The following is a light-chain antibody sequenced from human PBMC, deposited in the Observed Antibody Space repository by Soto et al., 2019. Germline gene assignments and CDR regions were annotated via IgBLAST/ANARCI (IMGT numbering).Light chain of an antibody. CDR3: QQYNNWPPPLT. J-gene: IGKJ4*01. V-gene: IGKV3-15*01. Sequence: EIVMTQSPATLSVSPGERATLSCRASQSVSSNLVWYQQKPGQAPRLLIYGASSRATGITARFSGSGSGTEFTLTISSLQSADFAVYYCQQYNNWPPPLTFGGGTKVEIK. CDR1: QSVSSN. CDR2: GAS.